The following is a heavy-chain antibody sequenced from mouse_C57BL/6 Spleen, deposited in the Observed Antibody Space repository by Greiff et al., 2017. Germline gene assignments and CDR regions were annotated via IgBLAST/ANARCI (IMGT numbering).Heavy chain of an antibody. D-gene: IGHD1-1*01. CDR2: IRNKANGYTT. J-gene: IGHJ1*03. CDR1: GFTFTDYY. CDR3: ARYIPSTVVAALRYFDV. Sequence: EVQLVESGGGLVQPGGSLSLSCAASGFTFTDYYMSWVRQPPGKALEWLGFIRNKANGYTTEYSASVKGRFTISRDNSQSILYLQMNALRAADSATYYCARYIPSTVVAALRYFDVWGTGTTVTVSS. V-gene: IGHV7-3*01.